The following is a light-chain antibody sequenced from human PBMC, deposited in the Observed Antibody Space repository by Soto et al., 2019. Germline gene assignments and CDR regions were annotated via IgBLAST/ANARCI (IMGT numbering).Light chain of an antibody. V-gene: IGLV3-1*01. CDR2: QDT. CDR1: KLGDKY. J-gene: IGLJ3*02. Sequence: SYELTQPPSVSVSPGETASITCTGDKLGDKYTCWYQQKPGQSPVMVSYQDTKRPSGIPERFSGSNSGNTATLTISGTQGMDEADYYCQAWDRSTVVFGGGTQLTVL. CDR3: QAWDRSTVV.